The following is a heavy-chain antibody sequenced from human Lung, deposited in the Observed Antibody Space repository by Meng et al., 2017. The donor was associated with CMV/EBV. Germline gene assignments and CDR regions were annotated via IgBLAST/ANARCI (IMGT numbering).Heavy chain of an antibody. Sequence: GESXKISCAASGFTFSSYAMHWVRQAPGKGLEWLAVISYDGSDKYYTDSVKGRFTISRDSSKNKLLLQMNSLRAEDTAVYYCARRNFYCTNGVCYLDYWGQGALVTVSS. CDR3: ARRNFYCTNGVCYLDY. CDR1: GFTFSSYA. V-gene: IGHV3-30*04. J-gene: IGHJ4*02. CDR2: ISYDGSDK. D-gene: IGHD2-8*01.